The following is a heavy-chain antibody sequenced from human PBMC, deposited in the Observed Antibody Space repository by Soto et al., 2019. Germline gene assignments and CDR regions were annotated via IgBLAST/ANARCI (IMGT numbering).Heavy chain of an antibody. D-gene: IGHD5-18*01. CDR2: ISGSSSSI. CDR3: AKLGGYSYGLFDY. V-gene: IGHV3-48*01. J-gene: IGHJ4*02. CDR1: GFTFSSYS. Sequence: GGSLRLSCAASGFTFSSYSMNWVRQAPGTGLEWVSSISGSSSSIYYADSVKGRFTISRDNAKNTLYLQMNSLRAEDTAVYYCAKLGGYSYGLFDYWGQGTLVTVS.